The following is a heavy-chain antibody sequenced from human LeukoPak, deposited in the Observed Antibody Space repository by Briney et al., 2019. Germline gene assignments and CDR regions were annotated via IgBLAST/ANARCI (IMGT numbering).Heavy chain of an antibody. D-gene: IGHD2-2*01. CDR1: GFTLNSNA. J-gene: IGHJ4*02. V-gene: IGHV3-23*01. Sequence: AGSLRLSCAVSGFTLNSNAMGWVRQAPGKGLEWGSGISRMGFTTYYADSVEGRFTISTDTSTNTLYLEMNTLRPEDTAVYYCAKEEVPNDYWGQGTLVTVSS. CDR2: ISRMGFTT. CDR3: AKEEVPNDY.